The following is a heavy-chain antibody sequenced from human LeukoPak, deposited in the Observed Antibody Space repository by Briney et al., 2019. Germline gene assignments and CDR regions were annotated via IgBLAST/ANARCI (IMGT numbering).Heavy chain of an antibody. Sequence: MSSETLSLTCAVYGGSFSGYYWSWIRQPPGKGLEWIGEINHSGSTNYNPSLKSRVTISVDTSKNQFSLKLSSVTAADTAVYYCASSGWQDKGYFDYWGQGTLVTVSS. J-gene: IGHJ4*02. D-gene: IGHD6-19*01. CDR1: GGSFSGYY. CDR2: INHSGST. V-gene: IGHV4-34*01. CDR3: ASSGWQDKGYFDY.